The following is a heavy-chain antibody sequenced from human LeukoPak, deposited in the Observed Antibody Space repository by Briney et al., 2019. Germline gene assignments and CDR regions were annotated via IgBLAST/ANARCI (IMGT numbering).Heavy chain of an antibody. CDR3: ARPTVVTPRGAFDI. Sequence: ASVKVSCKASGYTFTGYYMHWVRQAPGQGLEWMGWINPNSGGTNYAQKFQGRVTMTRDTSISTAYMELSRLRSDDTAVYYCARPTVVTPRGAFDIWGQGTMVTVSS. D-gene: IGHD4-23*01. CDR2: INPNSGGT. V-gene: IGHV1-2*02. J-gene: IGHJ3*02. CDR1: GYTFTGYY.